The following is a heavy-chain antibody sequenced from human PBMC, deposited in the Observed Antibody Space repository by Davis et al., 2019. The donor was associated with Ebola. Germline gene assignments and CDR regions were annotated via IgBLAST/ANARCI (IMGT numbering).Heavy chain of an antibody. CDR2: IIPILGIA. V-gene: IGHV1-69*04. Sequence: SVKVSCKASGGTFSSYAISWVRQAPGQGLEWMGRIIPILGIANYAQKFQGRVTITADKSTSTAYMELSSLRSEDTAVYYCATGRFWSARAMDVWGQGTTVTVSS. D-gene: IGHD3-3*01. J-gene: IGHJ6*02. CDR3: ATGRFWSARAMDV. CDR1: GGTFSSYA.